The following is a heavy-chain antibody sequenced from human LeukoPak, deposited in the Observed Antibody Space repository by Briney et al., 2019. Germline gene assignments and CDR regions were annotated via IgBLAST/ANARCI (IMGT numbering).Heavy chain of an antibody. CDR2: IYYSGST. D-gene: IGHD1-26*01. CDR3: ARDDSGSYYGGIDY. J-gene: IGHJ4*02. V-gene: IGHV4-59*01. Sequence: PSETLSLTCTVSGGSISSYYWSWIRQPPGKGLEWIGYIYYSGSTNYNPSLKSRVTISVDTSKNQFSLKLGSVTAADTAVYYCARDDSGSYYGGIDYWGQGTLVTVSS. CDR1: GGSISSYY.